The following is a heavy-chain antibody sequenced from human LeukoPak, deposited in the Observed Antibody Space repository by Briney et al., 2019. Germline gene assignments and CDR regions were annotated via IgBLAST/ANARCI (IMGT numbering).Heavy chain of an antibody. CDR1: GGSISSYY. J-gene: IGHJ5*02. D-gene: IGHD3-10*01. V-gene: IGHV4-4*07. Sequence: SETLSLTCTVSGGSISSYYWSWIRQPAGKGLEWIGRIYSSGSTNYNPSLKSRVTMPVDTSKNQFSLKLSSVTAADTAVYYCARSYGSGSYPWFDPWGQGTLVTVSS. CDR3: ARSYGSGSYPWFDP. CDR2: IYSSGST.